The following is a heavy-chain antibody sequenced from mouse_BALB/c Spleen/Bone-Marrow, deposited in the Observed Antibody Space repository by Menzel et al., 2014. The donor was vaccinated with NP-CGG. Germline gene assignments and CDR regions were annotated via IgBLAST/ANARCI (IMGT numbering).Heavy chain of an antibody. V-gene: IGHV1-80*01. CDR1: GCAFSTYW. D-gene: IGHD2-1*01. CDR3: SRGGNYGTY. CDR2: IYPGNGNA. J-gene: IGHJ3*01. Sequence: VKLVESGAELVRPGSSVKISRKASGCAFSTYWMNWVKQRPGQGLEWIGQIYPGNGNADYNGKLKDKATLTADKSSRTAYMHLSSLTSEDSAVYFCSRGGNYGTYWGQGTLVTVSA.